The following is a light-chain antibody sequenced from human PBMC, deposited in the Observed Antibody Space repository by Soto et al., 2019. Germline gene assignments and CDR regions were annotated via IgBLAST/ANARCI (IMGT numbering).Light chain of an antibody. CDR1: NIGSKS. V-gene: IGLV3-21*02. CDR2: DDS. Sequence: SYELTQPPSVSVAPGQTARITCGGNNIGSKSVHWYQQKPGQAPVLVVYDDSDRPSGIPERFSGSNSGNTATLTISRVEAGDEADFYCQVCDSSSDDRSDPTSDRWVFGGGTQLTVL. CDR3: QVCDSSSDDRSDPTSDRWV. J-gene: IGLJ3*02.